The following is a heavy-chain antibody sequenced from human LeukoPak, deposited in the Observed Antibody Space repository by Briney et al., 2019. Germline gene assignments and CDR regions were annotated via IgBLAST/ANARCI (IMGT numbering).Heavy chain of an antibody. CDR3: ARVPSMIVVVMPDY. V-gene: IGHV1-18*01. J-gene: IGHJ4*02. D-gene: IGHD3-22*01. CDR1: GYTFTNYG. Sequence: ASVKVSCKASGYTFTNYGISWVRQAPGQGLEWMGWISAYNGHTNYAQKLQGRVTMTRDTSTSTAYMELSRLRSDDTAVYYCARVPSMIVVVMPDYWGQGTLVTVSS. CDR2: ISAYNGHT.